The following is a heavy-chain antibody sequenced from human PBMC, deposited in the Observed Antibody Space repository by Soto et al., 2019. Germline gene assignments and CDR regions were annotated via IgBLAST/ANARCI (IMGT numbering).Heavy chain of an antibody. D-gene: IGHD2-21*02. CDR1: GGSISSSSYF. Sequence: PSEILSLPCTVSGGSISSSSYFRGWIRQPPGKGLEWIGSIYYSGSTYYNPSLKSRVTVSVDTSKNQFSLKLSSVTAADTAVYYCARHPSDFWFDPWGQGTLVTVSS. CDR3: ARHPSDFWFDP. J-gene: IGHJ5*02. CDR2: IYYSGST. V-gene: IGHV4-39*01.